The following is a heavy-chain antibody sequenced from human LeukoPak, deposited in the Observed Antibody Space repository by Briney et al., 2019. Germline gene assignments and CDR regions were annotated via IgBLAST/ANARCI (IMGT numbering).Heavy chain of an antibody. D-gene: IGHD3-10*01. CDR2: ISYDGSNK. CDR3: ARDGYYGSTRGAFDI. V-gene: IGHV3-30-3*01. J-gene: IGHJ3*02. Sequence: GGSLRLSCAASGFTFSSYAMHWVRQAPGKGLEWVAVISYDGSNKYYADSVKGRFTISRDNSKNTLYLQMNSLRAEDTAVYYCARDGYYGSTRGAFDIWGQGTMVTVSS. CDR1: GFTFSSYA.